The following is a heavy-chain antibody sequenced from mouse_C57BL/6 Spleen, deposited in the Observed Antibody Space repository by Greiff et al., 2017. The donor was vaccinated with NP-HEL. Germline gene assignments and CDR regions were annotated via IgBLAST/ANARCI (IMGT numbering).Heavy chain of an antibody. CDR1: GYAFSSYW. Sequence: QVHVKQSGAELVKPGASVKISCKASGYAFSSYWMNWVKQRPGKGLEWIGQIYPGDGDTNYNGKFKGKATLTADKSSSTAYMQLSSLTSEDSAVYFCARGGYEYAYWYFDVWGTGTTVTVSS. V-gene: IGHV1-80*01. CDR3: ARGGYEYAYWYFDV. D-gene: IGHD2-4*01. J-gene: IGHJ1*03. CDR2: IYPGDGDT.